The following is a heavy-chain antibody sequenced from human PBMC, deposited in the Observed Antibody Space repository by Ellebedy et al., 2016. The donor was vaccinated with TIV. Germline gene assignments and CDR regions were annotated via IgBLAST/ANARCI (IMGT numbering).Heavy chain of an antibody. CDR2: IYQDGGVQ. CDR3: ARRGSCGDYAVQINSWFDT. V-gene: IGHV3-7*01. D-gene: IGHD2-21*02. Sequence: GGSLRLSCAASGFSFRSYWMSWVRQAPGKGLEWVANIYQDGGVQYYVDSVKGRFTISRDNADNSLFLQMNSLRAEDTAVYYCARRGSCGDYAVQINSWFDTWGRGTLVAVSS. CDR1: GFSFRSYW. J-gene: IGHJ5*02.